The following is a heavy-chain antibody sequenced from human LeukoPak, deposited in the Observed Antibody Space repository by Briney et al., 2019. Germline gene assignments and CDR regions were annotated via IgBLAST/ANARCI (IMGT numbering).Heavy chain of an antibody. Sequence: GGSLRLSCAASGFTFKSYSMNWVRQAPGKGLEWVAFITSTSGDKFYADSVKGRFTISRDNAKNSLYLQMDSLRAEDTAVYYCARAAGYYFDYWGQGSLVTVSS. CDR2: ITSTSGDK. CDR3: ARAAGYYFDY. V-gene: IGHV3-21*05. CDR1: GFTFKSYS. J-gene: IGHJ4*02.